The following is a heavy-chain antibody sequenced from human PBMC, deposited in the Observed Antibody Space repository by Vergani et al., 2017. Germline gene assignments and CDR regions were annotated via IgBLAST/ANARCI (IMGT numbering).Heavy chain of an antibody. J-gene: IGHJ4*02. CDR2: INPNSGGT. CDR3: AIRSSSTSYYYFDY. V-gene: IGHV1-2*02. Sequence: QVQLVQSAAEVKKPGASLQVSCKASGYTFTGYYMHWVRQAPGQGLEWMGWINPNSGGTNYAQQFQGRVTMTRDTSISTAYMELSRLRSDDTAVYYCAIRSSSTSYYYFDYWGQGTLVTASS. CDR1: GYTFTGYY. D-gene: IGHD2-2*01.